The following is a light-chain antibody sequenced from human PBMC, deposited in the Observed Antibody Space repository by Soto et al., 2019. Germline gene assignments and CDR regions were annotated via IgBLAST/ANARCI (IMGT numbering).Light chain of an antibody. CDR1: QSVGNS. CDR2: DAS. CDR3: QERSGWPLT. Sequence: EIVLTQSPDTLSLSPGERATLSCRASQSVGNSVAWYQQKPGQAPRLLIYDASKRATGIPARFSGSGSGTDFTLTISSLDPEDFALYSCQERSGWPLTFGGGTNLEIK. V-gene: IGKV3-11*01. J-gene: IGKJ4*01.